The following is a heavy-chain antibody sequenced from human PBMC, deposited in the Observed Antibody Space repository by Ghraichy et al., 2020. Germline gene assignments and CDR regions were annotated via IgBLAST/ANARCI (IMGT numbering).Heavy chain of an antibody. CDR3: STAPSGIVVVPV. J-gene: IGHJ4*02. D-gene: IGHD3-22*01. CDR1: GFSFSDAW. Sequence: GGSLRLSCAASGFSFSDAWMNWARQAPGKGLEWVARIKSKTNDGTSAYAAPVNDRFTISRDDSENTVFLQMNSLKIEDTAVYYCSTAPSGIVVVPVWGQGTQVTVSS. CDR2: IKSKTNDGTS. V-gene: IGHV3-15*07.